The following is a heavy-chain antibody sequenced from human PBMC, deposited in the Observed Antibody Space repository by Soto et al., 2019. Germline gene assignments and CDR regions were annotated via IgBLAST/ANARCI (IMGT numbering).Heavy chain of an antibody. V-gene: IGHV2-5*02. D-gene: IGHD1-1*01. Sequence: QITLKESGPTLVKPTQTLTLTCTFSGFSLTTDAVGVGWIRQPPGKALEWLALIYWDDDQRYSPSLKTRLTITKDASRNQVVLTLANMDPADTGTYYCAHIYWVASGIRYYFDYWGQGTLVTVSS. CDR2: IYWDDDQ. CDR1: GFSLTTDAVG. CDR3: AHIYWVASGIRYYFDY. J-gene: IGHJ4*02.